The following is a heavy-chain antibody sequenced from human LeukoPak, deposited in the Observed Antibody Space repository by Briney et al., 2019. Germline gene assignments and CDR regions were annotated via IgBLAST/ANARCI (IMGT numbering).Heavy chain of an antibody. CDR2: ISVSSTP. D-gene: IGHD1-1*01. CDR3: AKCILDNCREGFDI. Sequence: GGSLRLSCAGAGFTFSRYALSWVRELPGEGLDWVSSISVSSTPYYLDSVTGRFTISRDNSKNALFLQMNSLRDEDTARYYCAKCILDNCREGFDIWGQGTMVTVSS. V-gene: IGHV3-23*01. J-gene: IGHJ3*02. CDR1: GFTFSRYA.